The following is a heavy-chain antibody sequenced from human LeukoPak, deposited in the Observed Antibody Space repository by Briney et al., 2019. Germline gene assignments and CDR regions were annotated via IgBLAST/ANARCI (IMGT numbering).Heavy chain of an antibody. Sequence: ASVKVSCTASGYTLSGHYMHWVRQAPGQGLEWMGWINPDSGGTNYAQKFQGRVTMTRDTSISTAYMELTRLTSDDTAVYYCARDGNFDYWGQGTLVAVSS. CDR3: ARDGNFDY. CDR1: GYTLSGHY. CDR2: INPDSGGT. V-gene: IGHV1-2*02. J-gene: IGHJ4*02.